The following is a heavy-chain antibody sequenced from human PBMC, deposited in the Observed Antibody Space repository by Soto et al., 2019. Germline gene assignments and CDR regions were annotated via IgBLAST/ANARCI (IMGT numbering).Heavy chain of an antibody. J-gene: IGHJ4*02. CDR3: TTSGNPNIVDH. CDR1: GFSFSKAW. V-gene: IGHV3-15*07. Sequence: EVQLVESGGGLVKPGGSLRLSCAASGFSFSKAWMNWVRQAPGKGLEWVGRIRSRSGTTDYAAPVKGRFTISRDDSKNTLYLQMNSLKVEDTAVYFCTTSGNPNIVDHWGQGTLVIVSS. CDR2: IRSRSGTT.